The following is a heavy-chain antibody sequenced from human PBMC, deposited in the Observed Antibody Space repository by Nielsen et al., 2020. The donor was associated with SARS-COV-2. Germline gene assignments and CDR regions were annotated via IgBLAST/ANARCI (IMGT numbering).Heavy chain of an antibody. D-gene: IGHD3-10*01. CDR3: ARDAGYGSGSYGWFDP. CDR2: IYHSGST. CDR1: GYSISSGYC. Sequence: SETLSLTCTVSGYSISSGYCWGWIRQPPGKGLEWIGSIYHSGSTYYNPSLKSRVTISVDTSKNQFSLKLSSVTAADTAVYYCARDAGYGSGSYGWFDPWGQGTLVTVSS. V-gene: IGHV4-38-2*02. J-gene: IGHJ5*02.